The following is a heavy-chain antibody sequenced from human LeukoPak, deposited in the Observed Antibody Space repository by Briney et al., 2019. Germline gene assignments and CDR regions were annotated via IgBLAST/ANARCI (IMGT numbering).Heavy chain of an antibody. Sequence: GALRLSCAASGFTFSSYAMSWVRQAPGKGLEWVSAISGSGGSTYYADSVKGRFTISRDNSKNTLYLQMNSLRAEDTAVYYCAKDVANWDNVFDYWGQGTLVTISS. V-gene: IGHV3-23*01. J-gene: IGHJ4*02. CDR1: GFTFSSYA. CDR3: AKDVANWDNVFDY. CDR2: ISGSGGST. D-gene: IGHD1/OR15-1a*01.